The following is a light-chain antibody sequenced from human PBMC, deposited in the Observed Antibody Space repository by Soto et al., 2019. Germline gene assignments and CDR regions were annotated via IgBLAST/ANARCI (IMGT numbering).Light chain of an antibody. V-gene: IGKV4-1*01. CDR2: RAS. J-gene: IGKJ5*01. Sequence: DIVMAQSPDSLAVSLGERGTINLNSIDRVLHSSNNENSLAWYQQKAGQRPKLLIYRASTRESGVPDRISGSGSGTDFTLTISSLQAEDVAVYYCQQYYTAIAFGQGTRLEIK. CDR3: QQYYTAIA. CDR1: DRVLHSSNNENS.